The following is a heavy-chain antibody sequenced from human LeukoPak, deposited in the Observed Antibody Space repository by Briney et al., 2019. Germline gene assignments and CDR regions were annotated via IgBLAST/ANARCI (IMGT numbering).Heavy chain of an antibody. CDR3: ARVGVTMVRGVIFPNWFDP. D-gene: IGHD3-10*01. CDR2: IYYSGST. CDR1: GGSISSYY. V-gene: IGHV4-59*01. Sequence: SETLSLTCTVSGGSISSYYWSWLRQPPGKGLEWLGYIYYSGSTNYSPSLKSRVTISVDTSKNQFSLKLSSVTAADTAVYYCARVGVTMVRGVIFPNWFDPWGQGTLVTVSS. J-gene: IGHJ5*02.